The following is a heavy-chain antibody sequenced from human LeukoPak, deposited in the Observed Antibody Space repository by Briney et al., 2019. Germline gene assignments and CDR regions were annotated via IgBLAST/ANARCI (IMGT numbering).Heavy chain of an antibody. J-gene: IGHJ4*02. D-gene: IGHD1-20*01. Sequence: PGGSLRLSCAASGFTFSSYWMSWVRQAPGKGLEWVANIKQDGSEKYYVDSVKGRFTISRDNAKNSLYLQMNSLRAEDTAVYYCAKEGYNWTPAGYFDYWGQGTLVTVSS. V-gene: IGHV3-7*03. CDR2: IKQDGSEK. CDR3: AKEGYNWTPAGYFDY. CDR1: GFTFSSYW.